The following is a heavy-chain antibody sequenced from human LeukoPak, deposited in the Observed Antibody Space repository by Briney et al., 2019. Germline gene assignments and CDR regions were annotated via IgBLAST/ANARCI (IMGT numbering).Heavy chain of an antibody. CDR2: IIPIFGTA. CDR1: GGTFSSYA. J-gene: IGHJ4*02. V-gene: IGHV1-69*05. D-gene: IGHD5-18*01. CDR3: ARRESYGHFDN. Sequence: ASVKVSCKASGGTFSSYAISWVRQAPGQGLEWMGGIIPIFGTANYAQKFQGRVTLTRDTSTSTVYMELSSLRSEDTAVYYCARRESYGHFDNWGQGTLVTVSS.